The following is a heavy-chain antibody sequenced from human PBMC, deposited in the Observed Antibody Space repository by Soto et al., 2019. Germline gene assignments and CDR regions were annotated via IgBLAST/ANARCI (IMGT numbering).Heavy chain of an antibody. CDR2: IYYSGST. Sequence: TSETLPHTWTVSGGSISSYYWSWIRQPTGKGLEWIGYIYYSGSTNYNPSLKSRVTISVDTSKNQFSLKLSSVTAADTAVYYCARVGYYDFWRTDNWFDPWGQGTLVTVSS. CDR1: GGSISSYY. J-gene: IGHJ5*02. D-gene: IGHD3-3*01. CDR3: ARVGYYDFWRTDNWFDP. V-gene: IGHV4-59*01.